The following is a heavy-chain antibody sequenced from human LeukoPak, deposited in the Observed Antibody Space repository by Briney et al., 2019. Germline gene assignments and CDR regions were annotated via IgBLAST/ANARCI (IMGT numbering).Heavy chain of an antibody. CDR1: TDSISSHY. CDR2: ISYIGST. D-gene: IGHD4-17*01. CDR3: ARDLITVTKGFDI. V-gene: IGHV4-59*11. Sequence: SGTLSLTCAVSTDSISSHYWSWIRQPPGKGLEWIGYISYIGSTNYNPSLKSRVTISIDPSKNQFSLKLRSVTAADTGVDYCARDLITVTKGFDIWGQGTMVSVSS. J-gene: IGHJ3*02.